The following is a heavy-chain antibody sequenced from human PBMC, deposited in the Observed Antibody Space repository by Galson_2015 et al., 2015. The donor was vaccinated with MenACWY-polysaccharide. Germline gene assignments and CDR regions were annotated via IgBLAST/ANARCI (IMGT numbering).Heavy chain of an antibody. J-gene: IGHJ6*02. Sequence: SLRLSCAASGFTFNKFYMAWVRQAPGKGPEWVSALSGPGDATFYVDSVRGRFTISRDNSQNTLYLHMSSLRVDDTAVYFCAKDLHWYGMDVWGHGTTVTVS. V-gene: IGHV3-23*01. CDR3: AKDLHWYGMDV. CDR2: LSGPGDAT. CDR1: GFTFNKFY. D-gene: IGHD3/OR15-3a*01.